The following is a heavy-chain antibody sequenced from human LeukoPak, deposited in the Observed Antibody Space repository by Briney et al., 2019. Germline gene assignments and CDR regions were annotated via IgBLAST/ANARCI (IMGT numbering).Heavy chain of an antibody. CDR3: ARLRGYTYGNPGY. V-gene: IGHV4-39*01. J-gene: IGHJ4*02. D-gene: IGHD5-18*01. Sequence: SETLSLTCTVSGGSISTSSSYYWGWIRQPPGKGLEWIGSIYYTGDTCYNSSLKSRVTISVDTSKNQFALKLTSVTAADTALYYCARLRGYTYGNPGYWGQGSLVTVSS. CDR1: GGSISTSSSYY. CDR2: IYYTGDT.